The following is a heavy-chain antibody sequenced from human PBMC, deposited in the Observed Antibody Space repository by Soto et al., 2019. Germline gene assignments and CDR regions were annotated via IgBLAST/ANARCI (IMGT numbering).Heavy chain of an antibody. V-gene: IGHV3-23*01. Sequence: GGSLRLSCAASVFTFSSYAMSWVRQAPGKGLEWVSSIYNSGDRKYFADSVKGRFTISRDNSKNTLYLQMNSLGAEDTAVYYCAKGPISPYGMDVWGQGTTVTVSS. J-gene: IGHJ6*02. CDR1: VFTFSSYA. CDR2: IYNSGDRK. CDR3: AKGPISPYGMDV. D-gene: IGHD3-3*01.